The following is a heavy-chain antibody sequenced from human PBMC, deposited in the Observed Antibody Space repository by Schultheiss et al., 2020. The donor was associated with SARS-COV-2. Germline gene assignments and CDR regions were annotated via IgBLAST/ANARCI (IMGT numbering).Heavy chain of an antibody. J-gene: IGHJ4*02. Sequence: GGSLRLSCAASGFTFSSYSMHWVRQAPGKGLEWVAVISYDGSNKYYADSVKGRFTISRDNSKNTLYLQMNSLRAEDTAVYYCARERGGGDYYFDYWGQGTLVTVSS. CDR1: GFTFSSYS. D-gene: IGHD4-17*01. CDR3: ARERGGGDYYFDY. CDR2: ISYDGSNK. V-gene: IGHV3-30*03.